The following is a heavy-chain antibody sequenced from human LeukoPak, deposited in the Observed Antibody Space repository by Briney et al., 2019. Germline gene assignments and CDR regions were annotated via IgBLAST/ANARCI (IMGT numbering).Heavy chain of an antibody. CDR3: ARREGRGSPRGSLDF. V-gene: IGHV4-4*07. J-gene: IGHJ4*02. CDR2: IYTSGST. CDR1: GGSISSYY. D-gene: IGHD3-10*01. Sequence: PSETLSLTCTVSGGSISSYYWSWIRQPAGKGLEWIGRIYTSGSTNYNPSLKSRVTMSVDTSKNQFSLRLTSVTAADTAVYYCARREGRGSPRGSLDFWGRGALVTVSS.